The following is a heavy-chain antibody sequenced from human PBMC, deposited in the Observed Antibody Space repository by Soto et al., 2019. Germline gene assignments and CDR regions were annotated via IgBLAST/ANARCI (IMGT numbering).Heavy chain of an antibody. CDR1: GYTFTSYG. Sequence: ASVKFSCKASGYTFTSYGISWVRQAPGQGLEWMGWISAYNGNTNYAQKLQGRVTMTTDTSTSTAYMELRSPRSDDTAVYYCARDALGGYYITGSALWWGQGTLVTVSS. CDR3: ARDALGGYYITGSALW. CDR2: ISAYNGNT. J-gene: IGHJ4*02. V-gene: IGHV1-18*04. D-gene: IGHD3-3*01.